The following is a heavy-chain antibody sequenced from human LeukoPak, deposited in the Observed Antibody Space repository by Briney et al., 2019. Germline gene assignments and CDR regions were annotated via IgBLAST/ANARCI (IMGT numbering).Heavy chain of an antibody. D-gene: IGHD4-17*01. J-gene: IGHJ4*02. V-gene: IGHV3-48*03. CDR2: ISSSSVV. CDR3: VKDYFNYGDNGPGHY. CDR1: GFTFSSYE. Sequence: GGSLRLSCAASGFTFSSYEMNWVRQAPGKGLEWVSYISSSSVVKYADSVKGRFTISRDNTKNSLYLQMDSLRGEDTAFYYCVKDYFNYGDNGPGHYWGQGTLVTVSS.